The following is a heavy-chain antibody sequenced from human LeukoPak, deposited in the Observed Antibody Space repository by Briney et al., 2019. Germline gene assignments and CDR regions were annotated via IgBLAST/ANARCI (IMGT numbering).Heavy chain of an antibody. CDR1: GFTFSSYS. J-gene: IGHJ4*02. V-gene: IGHV3-48*04. CDR3: ARTYCSSGNCYPDY. Sequence: PGGSLRLSCAASGFTFSSYSMNWVRQAPGKGLEWVSYISGSSSTIYFADSVKGRFTISRDTAKKSLYLQMNSLRAEDTAVYYCARTYCSSGNCYPDYWGQGTLVTVSS. D-gene: IGHD2-15*01. CDR2: ISGSSSTI.